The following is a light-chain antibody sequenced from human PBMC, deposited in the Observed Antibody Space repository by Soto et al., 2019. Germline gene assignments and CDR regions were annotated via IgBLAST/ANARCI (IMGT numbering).Light chain of an antibody. J-gene: IGKJ2*01. V-gene: IGKV2-30*01. CDR1: QSLVYRDGNAY. CDR3: LQGTHWPPYT. Sequence: DVVMTQSPLSLPVTLGQPASISCRSSQSLVYRDGNAYLNWFHQRPGQSPRRLIYKVSYRDSGVPDRLSGSVSGTDFTLKISRVEAEDVGVYYCLQGTHWPPYTFGQGTKLEIK. CDR2: KVS.